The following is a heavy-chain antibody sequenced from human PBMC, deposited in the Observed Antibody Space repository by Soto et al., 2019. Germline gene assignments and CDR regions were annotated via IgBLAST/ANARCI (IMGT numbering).Heavy chain of an antibody. D-gene: IGHD3-22*01. CDR1: GGSFSGYY. V-gene: IGHV4-34*01. CDR3: ESGRGSSGYWF. CDR2: INHSGGT. J-gene: IGHJ3*01. Sequence: SETLSLTCAVYGGSFSGYYWSWIRQPPGKGLEWIGEINHSGGTNYNPSLKSRVTISVDTSKNQFSLKLSSVTAADTAVYYCESGRGSSGYWFWGQGAMVTVSS.